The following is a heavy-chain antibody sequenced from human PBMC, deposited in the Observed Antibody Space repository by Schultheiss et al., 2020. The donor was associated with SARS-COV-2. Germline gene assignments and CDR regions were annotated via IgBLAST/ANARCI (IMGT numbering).Heavy chain of an antibody. Sequence: SETLSLTCTVSGGSISSGGYYWSWIRQPPGKGLEWIGYIYYSGSTNYNPSLKSRVTISEDTSKNQLSLKLSSVTAADTAVYYCARDSSSSSWYDEDDTPGQYYYYYGMDVWGQGTTVTVSS. J-gene: IGHJ6*02. CDR3: ARDSSSSSWYDEDDTPGQYYYYYGMDV. V-gene: IGHV4-61*08. D-gene: IGHD6-13*01. CDR1: GGSISSGGYY. CDR2: IYYSGST.